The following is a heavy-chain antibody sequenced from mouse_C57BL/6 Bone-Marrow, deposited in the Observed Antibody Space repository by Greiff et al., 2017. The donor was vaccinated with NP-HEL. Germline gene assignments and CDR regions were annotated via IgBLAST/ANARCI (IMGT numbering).Heavy chain of an antibody. V-gene: IGHV5-4*01. CDR3: ARDRAVLRYYFDY. CDR1: GFTFSSYA. Sequence: EVQLQQSGGGIVKPGGSLKLSCAASGFTFSSYAMSWVRQTPEKRLEWVATISDGGSYTYYPDNVKGRFTISRDNAKNNLYLQMSHLKSEDTAMYYCARDRAVLRYYFDYWGQGTTLTVSS. J-gene: IGHJ2*01. CDR2: ISDGGSYT. D-gene: IGHD1-1*01.